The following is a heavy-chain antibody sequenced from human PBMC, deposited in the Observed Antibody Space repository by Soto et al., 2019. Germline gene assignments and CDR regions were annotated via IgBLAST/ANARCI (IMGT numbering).Heavy chain of an antibody. J-gene: IGHJ1*01. CDR3: ARGRFLELLV. CDR2: INHSGST. D-gene: IGHD3-3*01. Sequence: SETLSLTCAVYGGSFSGYYWSWIRQPPGKGLEWIGEINHSGSTNYNPSLKSRVTISVDTSKNQFSLKLSSVTAADTDVYYCARGRFLELLVRGQGTLFT. V-gene: IGHV4-34*01. CDR1: GGSFSGYY.